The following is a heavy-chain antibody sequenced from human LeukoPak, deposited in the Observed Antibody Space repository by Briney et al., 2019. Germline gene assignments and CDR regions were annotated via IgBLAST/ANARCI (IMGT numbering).Heavy chain of an antibody. Sequence: ASVKVSCKVSGYTLTELSMHWVRRAPGKGLEWMGGFDPEDGETIYAQKFQGRVTMTEDTSTDTAYMELSSLRSEDTAVYYCATNRYSSGWFDYWGQGTLVTVSS. V-gene: IGHV1-24*01. CDR1: GYTLTELS. CDR3: ATNRYSSGWFDY. D-gene: IGHD6-19*01. J-gene: IGHJ4*02. CDR2: FDPEDGET.